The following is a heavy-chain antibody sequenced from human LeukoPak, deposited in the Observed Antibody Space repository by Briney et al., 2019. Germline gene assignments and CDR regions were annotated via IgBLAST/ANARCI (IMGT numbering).Heavy chain of an antibody. V-gene: IGHV4-59*01. CDR1: GGSISSYY. J-gene: IGHJ4*02. Sequence: PSETLSLTCTVSGGSISSYYWSWIRQPPGKGLEWIGYIYYSGSTNYNPSLKSRVAISVDTSKNQFSLKLSSVTAADTAVYYCARQARWLPDYWGQGTLVTVSS. CDR2: IYYSGST. CDR3: ARQARWLPDY. D-gene: IGHD5-12*01.